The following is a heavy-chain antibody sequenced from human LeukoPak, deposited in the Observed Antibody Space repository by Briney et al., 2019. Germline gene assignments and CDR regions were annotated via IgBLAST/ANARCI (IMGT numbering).Heavy chain of an antibody. CDR3: ARQQWLVSDFDY. Sequence: SETLSLTCTVSGGSISSYYWGWIRQPPGKGLEWIGSIYYSGSTYYNPSLKSRITISVDTSKNQFSLKLSSMTAADTAVYYCARQQWLVSDFDYWGQGTLVTVSS. CDR2: IYYSGST. V-gene: IGHV4-39*01. J-gene: IGHJ4*02. D-gene: IGHD6-19*01. CDR1: GGSISSYY.